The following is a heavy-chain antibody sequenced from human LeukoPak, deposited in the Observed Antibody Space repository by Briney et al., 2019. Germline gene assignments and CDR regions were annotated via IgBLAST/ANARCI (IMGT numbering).Heavy chain of an antibody. J-gene: IGHJ4*02. CDR1: GFIFSTSA. V-gene: IGHV3-23*01. CDR3: AKSHSEAQRGYFDY. D-gene: IGHD1-14*01. CDR2: ISASGGST. Sequence: GALRLSCAASGFIFSTSAMSWVRQAPGKGLEWVSTISASGGSTYYADSVRGRLTVSRDNSKNTLYLQVNSLRAEDTAVYYCAKSHSEAQRGYFDYWGQGTLVTVSS.